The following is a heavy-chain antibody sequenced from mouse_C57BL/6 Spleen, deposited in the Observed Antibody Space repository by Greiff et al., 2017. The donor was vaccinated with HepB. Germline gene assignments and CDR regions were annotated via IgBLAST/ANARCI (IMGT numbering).Heavy chain of an antibody. CDR1: GFTFSSYG. Sequence: DVKLVESGGDLVKPGGSLKLSCAASGFTFSSYGVSWVRQTPDKRLEWVATISSGGSYTYYPDSVKGRFTISRDNAKNTLYLQMSSLKSEDTAMYYCARQGVYVYYAMDYWGQGTSVTVSS. CDR2: ISSGGSYT. J-gene: IGHJ4*01. CDR3: ARQGVYVYYAMDY. V-gene: IGHV5-6*02. D-gene: IGHD2-3*01.